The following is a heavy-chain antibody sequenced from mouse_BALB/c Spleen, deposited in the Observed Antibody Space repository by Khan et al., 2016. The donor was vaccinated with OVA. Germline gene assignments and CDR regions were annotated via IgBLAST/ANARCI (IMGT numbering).Heavy chain of an antibody. V-gene: IGHV5-15*02. CDR2: ISDLAYTI. J-gene: IGHJ3*01. Sequence: EVQLQESGGGLVQPGGCRKLSCAASGFTFSDYGMAWVRQAPGKGPEWVAFISDLAYTIYYGDAVTGRFTISRENAKNTLYLELSSLRSEDTAIYYCARGGGTAPFAYWGLGTLVTVSA. D-gene: IGHD1-2*01. CDR1: GFTFSDYG. CDR3: ARGGGTAPFAY.